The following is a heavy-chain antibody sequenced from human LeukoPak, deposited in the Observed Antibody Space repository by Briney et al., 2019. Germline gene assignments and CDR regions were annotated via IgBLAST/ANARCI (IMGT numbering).Heavy chain of an antibody. CDR3: ARVRQQWLVRGDFDL. Sequence: GTSLRLSCAASGFTFSSYGMHWVRQAPDKGLEWVAIISHDESHKYYGDSVRGRLTISRDNSKNTLYLQMDSLRVEDTAVYYCARVRQQWLVRGDFDLWGQGTLVTVSS. V-gene: IGHV3-30*03. J-gene: IGHJ4*02. D-gene: IGHD6-19*01. CDR2: ISHDESHK. CDR1: GFTFSSYG.